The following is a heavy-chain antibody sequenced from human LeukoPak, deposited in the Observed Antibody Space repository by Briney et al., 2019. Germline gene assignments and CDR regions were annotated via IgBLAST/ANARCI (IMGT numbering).Heavy chain of an antibody. D-gene: IGHD2-21*02. J-gene: IGHJ3*02. CDR1: GFSFGIYS. Sequence: GGSLRLSCAASGFSFGIYSMNWLRQTSGKGLKWVSYISSSSSTIYYADSVKGRFTISRDNAKNSLYLQMNSLRAEDTALYYCAREGGHCGGDCYPDAFDIWGQGTMVTVSS. CDR2: ISSSSSTI. V-gene: IGHV3-48*01. CDR3: AREGGHCGGDCYPDAFDI.